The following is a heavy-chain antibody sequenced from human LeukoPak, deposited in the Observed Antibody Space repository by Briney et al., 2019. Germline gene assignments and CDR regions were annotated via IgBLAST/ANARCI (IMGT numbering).Heavy chain of an antibody. CDR2: IDWDDDK. CDR3: ARGSGSYSPFDY. J-gene: IGHJ4*02. V-gene: IGHV2-70*11. Sequence: ESGPTLVNPTQTLTLTCTFSGFSLCTSAMCVSWIRQPPGKALEWLARIDWDDDKYYSTSLKTRLTIFKDASKNQVVLTMTNMDPVDTATYYCARGSGSYSPFDYWGQGTLVTVSS. D-gene: IGHD1-26*01. CDR1: GFSLCTSAMC.